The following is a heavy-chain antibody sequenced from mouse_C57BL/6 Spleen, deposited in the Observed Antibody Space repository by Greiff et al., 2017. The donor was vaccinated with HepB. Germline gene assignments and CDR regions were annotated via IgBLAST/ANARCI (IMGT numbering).Heavy chain of an antibody. CDR1: GYSITSGYY. CDR2: ISYDGSN. CDR3: ASEDYYAMDY. Sequence: VQLKESGPGLVKPSQSLSLTCSVTGYSITSGYYWNWIRQFPGNKLEWMGYISYDGSNNYNPSLKNRISITRDTSKNQFFLKLNSVTTEDTATYYCASEDYYAMDYWGQGTSVTVSS. V-gene: IGHV3-6*01. J-gene: IGHJ4*01.